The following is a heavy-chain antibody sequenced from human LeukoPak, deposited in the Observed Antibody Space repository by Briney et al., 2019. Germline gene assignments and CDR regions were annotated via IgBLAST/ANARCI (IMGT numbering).Heavy chain of an antibody. Sequence: PGGSLRLSCAASGFTVSRNYMSWVRQAPGKGLEWVSVIYSGGDTYYADSVKGRFTISRDNSKNTLYLQMNGLRAEDTAVYYCVRYYYDSTRGFDRWGQGTLVTVSS. J-gene: IGHJ5*02. V-gene: IGHV3-66*01. CDR1: GFTVSRNY. CDR2: IYSGGDT. CDR3: VRYYYDSTRGFDR. D-gene: IGHD3-22*01.